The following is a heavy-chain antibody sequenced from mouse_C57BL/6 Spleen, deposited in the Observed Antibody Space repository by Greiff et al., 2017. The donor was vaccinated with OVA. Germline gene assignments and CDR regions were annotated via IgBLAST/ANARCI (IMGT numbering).Heavy chain of an antibody. J-gene: IGHJ4*01. D-gene: IGHD2-3*01. V-gene: IGHV3-6*01. CDR1: GYSITSGYY. CDR2: ISYDGSN. Sequence: DVQLQESGPGLVKPSQSLSLTCSVTGYSITSGYYWNWIRQFPGNKLEWMGYISYDGSNNYNPSLKNRISITRDTSKDQFFLKLNSVTTEDTATYYCARDRGGYYPLYAMDYWGQGTSVTVSS. CDR3: ARDRGGYYPLYAMDY.